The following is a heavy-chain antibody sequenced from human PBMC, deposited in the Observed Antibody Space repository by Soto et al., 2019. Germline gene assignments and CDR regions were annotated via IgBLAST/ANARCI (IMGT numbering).Heavy chain of an antibody. CDR2: IDSDGSRI. J-gene: IGHJ4*02. CDR1: GFTFINYW. Sequence: EVQLVESGGGLVQPGESLRLSCAASGFTFINYWMHWVRQAPGKGLVWVSRIDSDGSRITYADFVKGRFTISRDNAKNTVYLHMNSLTAEDTAVYYSVRTSLVVAVATREDFWGQGTLVTVSS. V-gene: IGHV3-74*01. CDR3: VRTSLVVAVATREDF. D-gene: IGHD2-15*01.